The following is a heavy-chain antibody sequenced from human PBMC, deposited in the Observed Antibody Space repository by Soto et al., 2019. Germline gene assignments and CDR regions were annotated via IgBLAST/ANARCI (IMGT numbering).Heavy chain of an antibody. Sequence: QVQLVESGGGVVQPGRSLRLSCEASGFTFSNYGLHWARQAPGKGLEWVALIWYDGSNKYYADSVKGRFTISRDNSKNTLYLQMNSLRAEETAVYHCARDAYDILAGNLPRTDNWFDAWGQGTLVTVSS. CDR1: GFTFSNYG. D-gene: IGHD3-9*01. CDR3: ARDAYDILAGNLPRTDNWFDA. J-gene: IGHJ5*02. CDR2: IWYDGSNK. V-gene: IGHV3-33*01.